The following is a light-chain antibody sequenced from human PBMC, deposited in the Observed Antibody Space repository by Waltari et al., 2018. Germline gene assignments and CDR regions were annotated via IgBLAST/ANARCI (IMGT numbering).Light chain of an antibody. Sequence: QAGLTQPPSVSKELRQTATLTCTGDSTNVGDSGAAWLQLHQGHPPKLGSYRGDRRPRGVSERGSGSRSVSIAFLTIAELQPEHEADYYCSTWDSSLRTGVFGGGTKLTVL. V-gene: IGLV10-54*01. CDR2: RGD. J-gene: IGLJ3*02. CDR3: STWDSSLRTGV. CDR1: STNVGDSG.